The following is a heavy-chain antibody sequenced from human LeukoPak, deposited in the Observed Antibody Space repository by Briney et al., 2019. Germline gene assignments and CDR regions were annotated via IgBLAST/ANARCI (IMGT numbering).Heavy chain of an antibody. Sequence: GGSLRLSCAASGFTFSSYAMSWVRQAPGKGLEWVSAISGSGGSTYYADSVKGRFTISRDNSKNTLYLQMNSLRAEDTAVYYCAKDSQEQLKTGSDYYDSSGLNWFDPWGQGTLVTVSS. CDR1: GFTFSSYA. D-gene: IGHD3-22*01. V-gene: IGHV3-23*01. CDR2: ISGSGGST. CDR3: AKDSQEQLKTGSDYYDSSGLNWFDP. J-gene: IGHJ5*02.